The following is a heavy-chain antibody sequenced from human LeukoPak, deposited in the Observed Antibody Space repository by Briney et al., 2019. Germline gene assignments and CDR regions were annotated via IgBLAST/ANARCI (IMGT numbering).Heavy chain of an antibody. CDR1: GGSISSYY. V-gene: IGHV4-59*12. CDR2: IYYSGST. D-gene: IGHD2/OR15-2a*01. J-gene: IGHJ4*02. Sequence: PSETLSLTCTVSGGSISSYYWSWIRQPPGKGLEWIGHIYYSGSTNYNPSLKSRVTISVDTSKNQFSLKLSSVTAADTAVYYCARDRFFQDYWGQGTLVTVSS. CDR3: ARDRFFQDY.